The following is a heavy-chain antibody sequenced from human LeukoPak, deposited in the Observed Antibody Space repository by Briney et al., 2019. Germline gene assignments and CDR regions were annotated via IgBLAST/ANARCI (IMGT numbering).Heavy chain of an antibody. Sequence: GGSLRLSCAASGFTFSGSAMHWVRQASGRGLEWVGRIRGKANSYATAYAASVKGRFTISRDDSKNTAYLQMNSLKTEDTAVYYCTSLGGFGGVIVSNYWGQGTLVTVSS. CDR1: GFTFSGSA. J-gene: IGHJ4*02. CDR2: IRGKANSYAT. D-gene: IGHD3-16*02. V-gene: IGHV3-73*01. CDR3: TSLGGFGGVIVSNY.